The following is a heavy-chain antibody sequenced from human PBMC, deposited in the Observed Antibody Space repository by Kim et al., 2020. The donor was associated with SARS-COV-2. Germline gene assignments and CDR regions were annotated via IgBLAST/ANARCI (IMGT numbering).Heavy chain of an antibody. D-gene: IGHD4-17*01. J-gene: IGHJ4*02. CDR2: IYPSGST. V-gene: IGHV4-61*02. Sequence: SETLSLTCTVSGGSISSGTYYWSWIRQPAGKGLEWIGRIYPSGSTNYNPSLKSRVTISVDTSKNQFSLNLRSVTAADTALYYCARSRVGDYVFDSWGQGTLVTVSS. CDR1: GGSISSGTYY. CDR3: ARSRVGDYVFDS.